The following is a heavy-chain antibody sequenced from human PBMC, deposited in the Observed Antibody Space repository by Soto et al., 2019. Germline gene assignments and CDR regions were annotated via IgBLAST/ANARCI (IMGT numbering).Heavy chain of an antibody. Sequence: SETLSLTCTVSGGSISSYYWSWIRQPAGKGLEWIGRIYTSGSTNYDPSLKSRVTMSVDTSKNQFSLKLSSVTAADTAVYYCARGVLGYYYDSSGGPAFDIWGQGTMVTVSS. CDR2: IYTSGST. J-gene: IGHJ3*02. CDR3: ARGVLGYYYDSSGGPAFDI. D-gene: IGHD3-22*01. V-gene: IGHV4-4*07. CDR1: GGSISSYY.